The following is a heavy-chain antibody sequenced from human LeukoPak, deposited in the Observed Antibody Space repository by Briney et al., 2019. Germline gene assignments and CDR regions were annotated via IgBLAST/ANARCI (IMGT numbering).Heavy chain of an antibody. CDR1: SGSISSYY. Sequence: SETLSLTCTVSSGSISSYYWSWIRQPPGKGLEWIGYIYYSGTTNYNPSLKSRVTISVDTSKNQFSLKLSSVTAADTAVYYCARDFGSSGWYGAFDYWGQGTLVTVSS. J-gene: IGHJ4*02. V-gene: IGHV4-59*01. D-gene: IGHD6-19*01. CDR3: ARDFGSSGWYGAFDY. CDR2: IYYSGTT.